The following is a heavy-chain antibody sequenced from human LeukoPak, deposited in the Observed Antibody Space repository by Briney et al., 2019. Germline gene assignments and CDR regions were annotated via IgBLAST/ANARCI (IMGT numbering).Heavy chain of an antibody. V-gene: IGHV1-3*01. CDR1: GYTFTSYA. CDR3: ARGQVCRSCPFPWFAP. Sequence: AAVKVSCKASGYTFTSYAMHWVGQAAGQRVEGMGWINACNGKTKYSQKFQGRGTITRDPSARTAYMELSSLRPEDPAVYFCARGQVCRSCPFPWFAPCGQGTLVTVSS. J-gene: IGHJ5*02. CDR2: INACNGKT. D-gene: IGHD2-2*01.